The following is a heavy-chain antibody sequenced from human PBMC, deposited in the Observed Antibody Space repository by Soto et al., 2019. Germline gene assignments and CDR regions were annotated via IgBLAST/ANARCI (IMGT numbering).Heavy chain of an antibody. D-gene: IGHD3-10*01. CDR3: ARGLDMVRGADY. CDR2: IYTSGST. J-gene: IGHJ4*02. Sequence: PSETLSLTCTVSGGSVSSYYWGWIRQPAGKGLEWIGRIYTSGSTNYNPSLKSRVTMSVDTPKNQFSLKLSSVTAADTAVYYCARGLDMVRGADYWGQGTLVTVSA. CDR1: GGSVSSYY. V-gene: IGHV4-4*07.